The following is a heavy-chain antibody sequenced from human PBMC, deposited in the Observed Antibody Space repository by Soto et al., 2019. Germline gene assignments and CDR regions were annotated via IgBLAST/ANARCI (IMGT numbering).Heavy chain of an antibody. CDR2: ISYDGSNK. Sequence: QVQLVESGGGVVQPGRSLRLSCAASGFTFSSYGMHWVRQAPGKGLEWVAVISYDGSNKYYADSVKGRFTISRDNSKNTLYLQMNSLRAEDTAVYYCAKDLPEESAHWELLRGGPFDYWGQGTLVTVSS. CDR3: AKDLPEESAHWELLRGGPFDY. D-gene: IGHD1-26*01. V-gene: IGHV3-30*18. J-gene: IGHJ4*02. CDR1: GFTFSSYG.